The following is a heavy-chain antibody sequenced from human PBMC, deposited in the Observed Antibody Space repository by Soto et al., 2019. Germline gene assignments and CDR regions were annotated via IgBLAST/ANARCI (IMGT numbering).Heavy chain of an antibody. D-gene: IGHD3-22*01. Sequence: ASVKVSCKASGYTFTGNYMHWVRQAPGQGLEWMGWINPNSGGTNYAQKFQGRVTMTRDTSISTAYMELSRLRSDDTAVYYCASSSSGYYPTTYYWGQGTLVTVSS. CDR1: GYTFTGNY. J-gene: IGHJ4*02. CDR3: ASSSSGYYPTTYY. V-gene: IGHV1-2*02. CDR2: INPNSGGT.